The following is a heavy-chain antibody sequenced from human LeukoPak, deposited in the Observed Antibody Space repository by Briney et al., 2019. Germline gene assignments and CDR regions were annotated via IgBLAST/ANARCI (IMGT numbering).Heavy chain of an antibody. D-gene: IGHD1-26*01. J-gene: IGHJ4*02. Sequence: PSETLSLTCTVSGGSISSGDYYWSWIRQPPGKGLEWIGYIYYSGSTYYNPSLKSRVTISVDTSKNQFSLKLSSVTAADTAVYYCARASRELLFDYWGQGTLVTVSS. V-gene: IGHV4-30-4*08. CDR2: IYYSGST. CDR3: ARASRELLFDY. CDR1: GGSISSGDYY.